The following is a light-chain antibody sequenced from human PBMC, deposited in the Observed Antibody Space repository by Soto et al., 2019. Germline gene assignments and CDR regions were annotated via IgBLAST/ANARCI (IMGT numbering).Light chain of an antibody. CDR1: QAVPSY. CDR2: DIS. Sequence: EVVLTQSPATLSLSPGERATLSCRASQAVPSYLAWYQQKPGQAPRLLIYDISNRATGIPPRFSGSGSGTDFTPTISSLEPEDVAVSYCHQRNSWPRSTFGQGTKLEIK. CDR3: HQRNSWPRST. V-gene: IGKV3-11*01. J-gene: IGKJ2*02.